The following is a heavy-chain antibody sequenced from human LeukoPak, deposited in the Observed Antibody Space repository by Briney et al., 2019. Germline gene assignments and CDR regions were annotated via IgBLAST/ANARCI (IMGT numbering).Heavy chain of an antibody. CDR1: GFTFSSYW. V-gene: IGHV3-7*01. CDR3: ARDGSYYDFWSGYYTSFDY. CDR2: IKQDGSGK. Sequence: GGSLRLSCAASGFTFSSYWMSWVRQAPGKGLEWVANIKQDGSGKYYVDSVKGRFTISRDNAKNSLYLQMNSLRAEDTAVYYCARDGSYYDFWSGYYTSFDYWGQGTLVTVSS. J-gene: IGHJ4*02. D-gene: IGHD3-3*01.